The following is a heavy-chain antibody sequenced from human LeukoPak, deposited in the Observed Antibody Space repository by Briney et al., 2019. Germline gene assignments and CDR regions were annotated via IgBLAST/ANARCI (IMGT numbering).Heavy chain of an antibody. CDR2: IYTSGST. CDR3: ARDSSGATNSRFYYYYYYMDV. CDR1: GGSISSYY. Sequence: PSETLSLTCTVSGGSISSYYWSWIRQPAGKGLEWIGRIYTSGSTNYNPSLKSRVTISVDTSKNQFSLKLSSVTAADTAVYYCARDSSGATNSRFYYYYYYMDVWGKGTTVTISS. D-gene: IGHD5-12*01. V-gene: IGHV4-4*07. J-gene: IGHJ6*03.